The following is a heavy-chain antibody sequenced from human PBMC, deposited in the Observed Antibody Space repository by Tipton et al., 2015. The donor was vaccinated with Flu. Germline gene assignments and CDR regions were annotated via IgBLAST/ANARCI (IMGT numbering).Heavy chain of an antibody. Sequence: SLRLSCTASGFTFSSYWMSWVRQAPGKGLEWVGNIDQDGSQKSYVDSVKGRFTISRDNAKNSLYLQMNSLRAEDTAVYYCVRAIAAAGSYWGQGTLVTVSS. CDR1: GFTFSSYW. V-gene: IGHV3-7*03. CDR2: IDQDGSQK. CDR3: VRAIAAAGSY. D-gene: IGHD6-13*01. J-gene: IGHJ4*02.